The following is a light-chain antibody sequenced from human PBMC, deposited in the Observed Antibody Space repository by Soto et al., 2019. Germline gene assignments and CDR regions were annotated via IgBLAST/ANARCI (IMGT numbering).Light chain of an antibody. CDR2: AAS. CDR1: QDINKW. J-gene: IGKJ1*01. CDR3: QQYYSFPRT. Sequence: AIQMTQSPSSLSASTVYRFNITRLASQDINKWLAWYQQKPGTAPKLLIYAASTLQSGVPSRFSGSGSGTDFTLTISCLQSEDFATYYCQQYYSFPRTFGQGTKVDIK. V-gene: IGKV1-8*01.